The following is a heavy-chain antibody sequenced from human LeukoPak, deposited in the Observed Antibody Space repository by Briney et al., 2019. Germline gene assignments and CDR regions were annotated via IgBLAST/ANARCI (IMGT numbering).Heavy chain of an antibody. Sequence: GGSLRLSCAASEFTLSNYWLSWVRQAPGKGLEWVANIKEDGSVKNYAASVKGRFTISRDNAKNSLYLQMNSLTAEAAADYYCAGEVPGGSSWFDYWGQGTLVTVPS. J-gene: IGHJ4*02. CDR3: AGEVPGGSSWFDY. V-gene: IGHV3-7*01. CDR1: EFTLSNYW. CDR2: IKEDGSVK. D-gene: IGHD6-13*01.